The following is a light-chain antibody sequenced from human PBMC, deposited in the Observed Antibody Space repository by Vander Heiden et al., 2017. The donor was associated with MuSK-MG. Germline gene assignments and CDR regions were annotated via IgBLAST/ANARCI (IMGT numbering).Light chain of an antibody. CDR2: AAS. J-gene: IGKJ1*01. CDR3: QQSYSTPRT. CDR1: QSISSY. Sequence: DIQMTQSQSSLSASVGDRVTITCRASQSISSYLNWYQQKPGKAPKLLIYAASSLQSGVPSRFNGSGSGTDFTLTISSLQPEDFATYYCQQSYSTPRTFGQGTKVEIK. V-gene: IGKV1-39*01.